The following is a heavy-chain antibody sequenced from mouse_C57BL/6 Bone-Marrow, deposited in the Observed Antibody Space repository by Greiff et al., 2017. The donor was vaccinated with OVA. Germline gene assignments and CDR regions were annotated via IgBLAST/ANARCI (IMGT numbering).Heavy chain of an antibody. CDR3: ARAYYYGSSYVWFAY. J-gene: IGHJ3*01. CDR1: GFSLTSYG. V-gene: IGHV2-2*01. D-gene: IGHD1-1*01. Sequence: VQLQQSGPGLVQPSQSLSITCTVSGFSLTSYGVHWVRQSPGKGLEWLGVIWSGGSTDYNAAFISRLSISKDNSKSQVFFKMNSLQADGTAIYYCARAYYYGSSYVWFAYWGQGTLVTVSA. CDR2: IWSGGST.